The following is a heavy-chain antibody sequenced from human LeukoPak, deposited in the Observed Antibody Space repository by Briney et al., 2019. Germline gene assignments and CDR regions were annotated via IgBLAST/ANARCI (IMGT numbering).Heavy chain of an antibody. J-gene: IGHJ4*02. Sequence: ASVKVSCKASGYTFTSYAMNWVRQAPGQGLEWMGWINTNTGNPTYAQGFTGRFVFSLDTSVSTAYLQISSLKAEDTAVYYCARESYGSGSYYNAYWGQGTLVTVSS. CDR2: INTNTGNP. V-gene: IGHV7-4-1*02. D-gene: IGHD3-10*01. CDR1: GYTFTSYA. CDR3: ARESYGSGSYYNAY.